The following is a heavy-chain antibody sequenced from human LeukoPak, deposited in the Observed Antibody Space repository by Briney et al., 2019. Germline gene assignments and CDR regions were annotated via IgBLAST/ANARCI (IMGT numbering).Heavy chain of an antibody. Sequence: GGSLRLSCAASGFTFSSYSMNWVRQAPGKGLEWVSSISSSSSYIYYADSVKGRFTISRDNAKNSLYLQMNSLRAEDTAVYYCARDLYGSSGYYYDDAFDIWGQGTMVTVSS. CDR1: GFTFSSYS. V-gene: IGHV3-21*01. CDR3: ARDLYGSSGYYYDDAFDI. J-gene: IGHJ3*02. D-gene: IGHD3-22*01. CDR2: ISSSSSYI.